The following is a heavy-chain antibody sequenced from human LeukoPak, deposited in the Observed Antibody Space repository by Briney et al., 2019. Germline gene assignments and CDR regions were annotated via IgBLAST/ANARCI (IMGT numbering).Heavy chain of an antibody. V-gene: IGHV3-23*01. CDR1: GFTFSSHA. D-gene: IGHD6-6*01. Sequence: PGGSLRLSCAASGFTFSSHAMSWVRQAPGKGLEWVSVISGSGGSTYYADSVKGRFTISRDNSKHTLYLQMTSLRAEHTAVYYCATRPLDHDAFDIWGQGTMVTVSS. CDR2: ISGSGGST. J-gene: IGHJ3*02. CDR3: ATRPLDHDAFDI.